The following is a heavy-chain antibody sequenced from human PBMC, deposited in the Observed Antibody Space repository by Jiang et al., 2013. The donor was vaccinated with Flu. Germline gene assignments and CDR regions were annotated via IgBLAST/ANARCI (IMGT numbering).Heavy chain of an antibody. CDR2: NHSGST. V-gene: IGHV4-34*01. J-gene: IGHJ4*02. Sequence: NHSGSTNYNPSLKSRVTISVDTSKNQFSLKLSSVTAADTAVYYCARGSDYFDYWGQGTLVTVSS. CDR3: ARGSDYFDY.